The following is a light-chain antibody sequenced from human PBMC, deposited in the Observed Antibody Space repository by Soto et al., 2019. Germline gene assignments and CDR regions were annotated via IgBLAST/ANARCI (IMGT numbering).Light chain of an antibody. CDR1: SSDVGGYNY. CDR3: SSYTSSSTRV. J-gene: IGLJ3*02. CDR2: EVS. V-gene: IGLV2-14*01. Sequence: QSALTQPASVSGSPGQSITISCTGTSSDVGGYNYVSWYQQHPGKAPKLMIYEVSNRPSGVSNCFSGSKSANTASLTISGLQAEDEADYYGSSYTSSSTRVFGGGTKLTVL.